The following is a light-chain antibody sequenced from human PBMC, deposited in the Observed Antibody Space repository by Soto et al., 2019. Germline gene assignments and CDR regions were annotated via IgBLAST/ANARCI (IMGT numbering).Light chain of an antibody. Sequence: QSVLTQPPSASGSPGQSGTISYTGTSSDVGGYNYVSWYQQHPGRAPQLMIYEVSKRPLGVTDRFSGSKSGNTASLTVSGIQAEDEADYYCSSYAGSNNYVFGPGTKLTVL. CDR1: SSDVGGYNY. CDR3: SSYAGSNNYV. V-gene: IGLV2-8*01. J-gene: IGLJ1*01. CDR2: EVS.